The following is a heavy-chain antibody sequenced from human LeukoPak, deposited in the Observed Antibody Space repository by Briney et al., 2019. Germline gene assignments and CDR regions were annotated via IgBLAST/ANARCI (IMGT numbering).Heavy chain of an antibody. CDR1: GGSISSYY. CDR2: IYYSGST. D-gene: IGHD1-1*01. Sequence: SETLSLTCTVSGGSISSYYWSWIRQPPGKGLEWIGYIYYSGSTNYNPSLKSRVTISVDTSKNQFSLKVSSVTVADTAVYYCARHRTDYYYYGMDVWGQGTTVTVSS. V-gene: IGHV4-59*08. CDR3: ARHRTDYYYYGMDV. J-gene: IGHJ6*02.